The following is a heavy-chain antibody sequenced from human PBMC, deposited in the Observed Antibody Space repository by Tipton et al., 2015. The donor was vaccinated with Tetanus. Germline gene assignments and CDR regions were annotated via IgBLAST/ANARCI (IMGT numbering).Heavy chain of an antibody. V-gene: IGHV1-69*06. J-gene: IGHJ4*02. D-gene: IGHD2-21*02. CDR1: EGTHY. CDR3: ARAPRYCGGDCYHFDY. CDR2: IIPIYGSV. Sequence: QSGAEVKKPGSSVKISCEISEGTHYISWVRQAPGQGLEWMGGIIPIYGSVEYAQRFQGRLTLTADRSTSTLYMELTSLTSEDTAIYYCARAPRYCGGDCYHFDYWGQGTLVTVSS.